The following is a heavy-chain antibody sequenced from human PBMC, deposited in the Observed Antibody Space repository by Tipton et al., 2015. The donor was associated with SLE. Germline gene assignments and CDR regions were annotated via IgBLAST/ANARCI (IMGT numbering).Heavy chain of an antibody. CDR1: GDTIDGNTYF. Sequence: TLSLTCTVSGDTIDGNTYFWDWIRQPPGKGLMLIGSISYSGATSYNPSLKSRVAISVDTSKNQFSLKLRSVTPADTAVYYCARTLRAARHLDYWGQGTLVTVSS. D-gene: IGHD6-6*01. CDR2: ISYSGAT. CDR3: ARTLRAARHLDY. V-gene: IGHV4-39*07. J-gene: IGHJ4*02.